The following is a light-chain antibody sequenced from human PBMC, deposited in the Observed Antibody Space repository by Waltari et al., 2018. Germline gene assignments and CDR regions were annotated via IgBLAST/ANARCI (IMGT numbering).Light chain of an antibody. CDR3: QSYDRSLSASV. J-gene: IGLJ3*02. CDR1: TSNIGAGFG. CDR2: DNS. V-gene: IGLV1-40*01. Sequence: QSVLTQPPSVSGAPGQRVTFSCTGRTSNIGAGFGVHWYQQLPGTAPQLLIFDNSVRPSGVPDRFSGSKSGTSASLAITGLQAGDEADYYCQSYDRSLSASVFGGGTKLTVL.